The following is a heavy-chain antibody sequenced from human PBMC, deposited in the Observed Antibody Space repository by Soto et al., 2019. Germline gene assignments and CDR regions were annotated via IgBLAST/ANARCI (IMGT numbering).Heavy chain of an antibody. CDR1: GYTFNIYG. CDR2: ISGYNGNT. J-gene: IGHJ4*02. D-gene: IGHD6-6*01. CDR3: ARGGSSSRRTDY. Sequence: QVQLVQSGAEVKKPGASVKVSCKASGYTFNIYGITWMRQAPGQGLEWMGWISGYNGNTYYAQKLQGRVTMTTDTSTSTAYMELKSLKSDDTAVYYCARGGSSSRRTDYWGQGTLVTVSS. V-gene: IGHV1-18*01.